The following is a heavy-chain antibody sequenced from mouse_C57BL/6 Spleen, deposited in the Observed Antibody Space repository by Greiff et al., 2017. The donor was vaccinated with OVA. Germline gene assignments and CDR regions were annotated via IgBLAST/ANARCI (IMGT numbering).Heavy chain of an antibody. J-gene: IGHJ4*01. D-gene: IGHD2-5*01. CDR3: ARGGRYYYSNYSYCMDY. CDR1: GFTFSDYG. Sequence: EVMLVESGGGLVKPGGSLKLSCAASGFTFSDYGMHWVRQAPEKGLEWVAYISSGSSTIYYADTVKGRFTISRDNAKNTLFLQMTSLRSEDTAMYYCARGGRYYYSNYSYCMDYWGQGTSVTVSS. V-gene: IGHV5-17*01. CDR2: ISSGSSTI.